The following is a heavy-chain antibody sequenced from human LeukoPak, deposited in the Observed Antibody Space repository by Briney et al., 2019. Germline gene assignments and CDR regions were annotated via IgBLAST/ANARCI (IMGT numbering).Heavy chain of an antibody. V-gene: IGHV3-7*01. CDR3: ARFGYVAAVDV. CDR1: GFSFSAYW. J-gene: IGHJ4*02. CDR2: INPAGSET. D-gene: IGHD2-15*01. Sequence: GGSLRLSCAASGFSFSAYWITWVRQAPGTVLEWVANINPAGSETYYVDTVKGRFSISRDNAKNLVYLQMNSLRAEDTAVYHCARFGYVAAVDVWGQGTPVTVSS.